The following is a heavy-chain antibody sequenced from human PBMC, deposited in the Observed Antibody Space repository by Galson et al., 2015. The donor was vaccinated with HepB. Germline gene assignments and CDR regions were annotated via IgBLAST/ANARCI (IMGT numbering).Heavy chain of an antibody. CDR1: A. J-gene: IGHJ6*02. Sequence: AMSWVRQAPGKGLEWVSAISGSGGSTYYADSVKGRFTISRDNSKNTLYLQMNSLRAEDTAVYYCAKHSSVAATPYYYYGMDVWGQGTTVTVSS. CDR2: ISGSGGST. CDR3: AKHSSVAATPYYYYGMDV. V-gene: IGHV3-23*01. D-gene: IGHD2-15*01.